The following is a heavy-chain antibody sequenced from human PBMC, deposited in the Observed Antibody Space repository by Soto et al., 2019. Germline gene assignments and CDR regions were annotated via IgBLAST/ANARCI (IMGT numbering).Heavy chain of an antibody. J-gene: IGHJ4*02. CDR3: AKEDSGSLFDY. V-gene: IGHV3-23*01. CDR2: ISGSGGST. Sequence: GGSLRLSCAASGFTFSSYAMSWVRQAPGKGLEWVSAISGSGGSTYSADAVKGRFTISRENSKNKLYLHMNSLRAEDTAVYSCAKEDSGSLFDYWGQGTLVTVSS. D-gene: IGHD1-26*01. CDR1: GFTFSSYA.